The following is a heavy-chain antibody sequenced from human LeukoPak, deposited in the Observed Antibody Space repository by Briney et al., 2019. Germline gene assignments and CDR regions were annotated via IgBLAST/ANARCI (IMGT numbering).Heavy chain of an antibody. Sequence: GGSLRLSCAASGFTFSSYAMSWVRQAPWKGLEWVSAISGSGGSTYYADSVKGRFTISRDNSKNTLYLQMNSLRAEDTAVYYCAKWPHAYSSSWYGSFDYWGQGTLVTVSS. CDR1: GFTFSSYA. CDR3: AKWPHAYSSSWYGSFDY. CDR2: ISGSGGST. D-gene: IGHD6-13*01. J-gene: IGHJ4*02. V-gene: IGHV3-23*01.